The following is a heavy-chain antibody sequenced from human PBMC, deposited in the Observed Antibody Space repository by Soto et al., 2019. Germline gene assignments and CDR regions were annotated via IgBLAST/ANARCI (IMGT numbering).Heavy chain of an antibody. CDR2: INHSGST. CDR3: TVVVIKRTY. J-gene: IGHJ4*02. V-gene: IGHV4-34*01. D-gene: IGHD3-22*01. Sequence: PSETLSLTCAVYGGSFSGYYWSWIRQPPGKGLEWIGEINHSGSTNYNPSLKSRVTISVDTSKNQFSLKLSSVTAADTAVYYCTVVVIKRTYWGQGTMVTVSS. CDR1: GGSFSGYY.